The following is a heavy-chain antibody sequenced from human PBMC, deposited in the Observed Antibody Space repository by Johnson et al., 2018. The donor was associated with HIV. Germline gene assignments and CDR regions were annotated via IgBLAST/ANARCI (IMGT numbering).Heavy chain of an antibody. Sequence: EMQLVESGGGLVQPGGSLRLACAASGFTFSSYAMSWVRQAPGKGLEWVSAISGSGGSTYYADSVKGRFTISRDNSKNTLYVQMNSLRAEDTAVYYCAKPLVGATRDDAFDVWGQGTMVTVSS. CDR2: ISGSGGST. CDR1: GFTFSSYA. V-gene: IGHV3-23*04. J-gene: IGHJ3*01. CDR3: AKPLVGATRDDAFDV. D-gene: IGHD1-26*01.